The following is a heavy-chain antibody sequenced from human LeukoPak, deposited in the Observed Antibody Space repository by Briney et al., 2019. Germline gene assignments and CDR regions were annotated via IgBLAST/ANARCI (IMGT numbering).Heavy chain of an antibody. CDR2: ISAYNGNT. V-gene: IGHV1-18*01. J-gene: IGHJ4*02. CDR1: GYTFTNYY. D-gene: IGHD5-18*01. CDR3: ARTWIQLWYPDY. Sequence: ASVKISCKASGYTFTNYYMHWVRQAPGQGLEWMGWISAYNGNTNYAQKLQGRVTMTTDTSTSTAYMELRSLRSDDTAVYYCARTWIQLWYPDYWGQGTLVTVSS.